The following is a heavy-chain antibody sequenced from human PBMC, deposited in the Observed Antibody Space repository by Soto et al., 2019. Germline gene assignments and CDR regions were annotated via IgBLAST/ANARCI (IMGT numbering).Heavy chain of an antibody. CDR3: ARVREPYYYYYMDV. Sequence: ASVKVSCKASGYTFTSYGISWVRQAPGQGLEWMGWISAYNGNTNYAQKLQGRVTMTTDTSTSTAYMELRSLRSDDTAVYYCARVREPYYYYYMDVWGKGTTVTVSS. V-gene: IGHV1-18*01. CDR2: ISAYNGNT. CDR1: GYTFTSYG. J-gene: IGHJ6*03.